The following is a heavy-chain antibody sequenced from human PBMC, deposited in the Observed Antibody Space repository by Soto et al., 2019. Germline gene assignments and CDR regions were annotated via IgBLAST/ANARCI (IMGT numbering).Heavy chain of an antibody. CDR3: VRHHSSSSGSEYYYYYYYMDV. V-gene: IGHV4-59*08. CDR1: GGSISSYY. J-gene: IGHJ6*03. Sequence: SETLSLTCTVSGGSISSYYWSWIRQPPGKGLEWIGYIYYSGSTNYNPSLKSRVTISVDTSKNQFSLKLSSVTAADTAVYYCVRHHSSSSGSEYYYYYYYMDVWGKGTTVTVSS. D-gene: IGHD6-6*01. CDR2: IYYSGST.